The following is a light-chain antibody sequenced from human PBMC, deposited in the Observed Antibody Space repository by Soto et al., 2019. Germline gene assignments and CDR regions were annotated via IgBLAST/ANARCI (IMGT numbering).Light chain of an antibody. Sequence: DIQLTQSPSFLSASVGDRVTITCRASQAIDTYLAWYQQKPGKAPKLLIYAASLLQSGVPSRFSGSGSGTEFTLPINGLQPEDFASYYCQQLNSFPFIFGQGTRLAIK. J-gene: IGKJ5*01. CDR3: QQLNSFPFI. CDR1: QAIDTY. V-gene: IGKV1-9*01. CDR2: AAS.